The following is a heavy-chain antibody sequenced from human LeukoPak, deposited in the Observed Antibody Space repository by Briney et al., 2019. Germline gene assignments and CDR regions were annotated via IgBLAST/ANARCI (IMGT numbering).Heavy chain of an antibody. D-gene: IGHD2-15*01. J-gene: IGHJ4*02. Sequence: SETLSLTCTVSGGSISSSSYYWGWIRQPPGKGLEWIGSIYYSGGTYYNPSLKSRVTISVDTSKNQFSLKLSSVTAADTAAYFCARAYFSSSSCYFDYWGQGTLVTVSS. V-gene: IGHV4-39*01. CDR2: IYYSGGT. CDR1: GGSISSSSYY. CDR3: ARAYFSSSSCYFDY.